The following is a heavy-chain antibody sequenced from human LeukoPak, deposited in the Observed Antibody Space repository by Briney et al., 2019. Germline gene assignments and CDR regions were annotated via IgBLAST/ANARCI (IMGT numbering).Heavy chain of an antibody. CDR2: IYYSGST. Sequence: PSQTLSLTCTVSGGSISSGDYYWSWIRQPPGKGLEWIVYIYYSGSTYYNPSLKSRVTISVDTSKNQFSLKLSSVTAADTAVYYCARGPVSFGGVHPRFYYYYYMDVWGKGTTVTVSS. CDR1: GGSISSGDYY. V-gene: IGHV4-30-4*08. CDR3: ARGPVSFGGVHPRFYYYYYMDV. D-gene: IGHD3-16*01. J-gene: IGHJ6*03.